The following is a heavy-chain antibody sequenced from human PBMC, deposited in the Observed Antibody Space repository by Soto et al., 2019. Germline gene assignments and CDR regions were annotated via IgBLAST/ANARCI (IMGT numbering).Heavy chain of an antibody. J-gene: IGHJ6*02. CDR2: ISAYNGNT. CDR1: GYTFTSYG. V-gene: IGHV1-18*01. CDR3: AREGKGIVVVTTYYYYYGMDV. D-gene: IGHD3-22*01. Sequence: QVPLVQSGAEVKKPGASVKVSCKASGYTFTSYGISWVRQAPGQGLEWMGWISAYNGNTNYAQKLQGRVTMTTDTSTSTAYMELRSLRSDDTAVYYCAREGKGIVVVTTYYYYYGMDVWGQGTTVTVSS.